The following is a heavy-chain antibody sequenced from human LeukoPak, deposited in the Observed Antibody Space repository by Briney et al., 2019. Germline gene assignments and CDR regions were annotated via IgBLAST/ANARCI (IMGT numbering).Heavy chain of an antibody. V-gene: IGHV5-51*01. CDR3: ARLGNVLRFLEWSPSYHMDV. D-gene: IGHD3-3*01. CDR1: GYSFTSYW. CDR2: IYPGDSDT. J-gene: IGHJ6*03. Sequence: GESQKISCKGSGYSFTSYWIGWVRQMPGKGLEWMGIIYPGDSDTRYSPSFQGQVTISADKSISTAYLQWSSLKASDTAMYYCARLGNVLRFLEWSPSYHMDVWGKGTTVTVSS.